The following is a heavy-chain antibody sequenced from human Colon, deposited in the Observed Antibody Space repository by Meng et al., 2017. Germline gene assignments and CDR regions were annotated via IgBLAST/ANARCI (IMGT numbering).Heavy chain of an antibody. D-gene: IGHD3-22*01. CDR1: GGSISSGDYY. CDR3: ARGYYDSSGYGYWYFDL. V-gene: IGHV4-30-4*01. J-gene: IGHJ2*01. CDR2: IYYSGST. Sequence: QVQLQESGPGLVKPSQNLSLTCTVSGGSISSGDYYWSWIRQPPGKGLEWIGYIYYSGSTYYNPSLKSRVTISVDTSKNQFSLKLSSVTAADTAVYYCARGYYDSSGYGYWYFDLWGRGTLVTVSS.